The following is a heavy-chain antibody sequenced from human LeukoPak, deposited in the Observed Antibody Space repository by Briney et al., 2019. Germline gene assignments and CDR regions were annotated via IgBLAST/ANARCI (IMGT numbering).Heavy chain of an antibody. CDR2: INHSGGST. CDR1: GFTFSRYS. CDR3: AKDEDNSGYCFGWDY. J-gene: IGHJ4*02. D-gene: IGHD3-22*01. V-gene: IGHV3-23*01. Sequence: GGSLRLSCVASGFTFSRYSMNWVRQVPGKGLEWVSGINHSGGSTYYADSVKGRFTVSRDTSKSTIYLQMNSLRVEDTAVYYCAKDEDNSGYCFGWDYWGQGSLLTVSS.